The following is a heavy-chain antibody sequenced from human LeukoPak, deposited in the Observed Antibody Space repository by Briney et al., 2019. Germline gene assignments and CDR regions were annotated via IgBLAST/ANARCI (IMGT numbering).Heavy chain of an antibody. CDR1: GFTFDDYA. V-gene: IGHV3-43*02. Sequence: KSGGSLRLSCAASGFTFDDYAMHWVRQAPGKGLEWVSLISGDGGSTYYADSVKGRFTISRDNSKTSLYLQMNSLRTEDTALYYCAKVGRGGTNFDYWGQGTLVTVSS. D-gene: IGHD5-12*01. CDR2: ISGDGGST. J-gene: IGHJ4*02. CDR3: AKVGRGGTNFDY.